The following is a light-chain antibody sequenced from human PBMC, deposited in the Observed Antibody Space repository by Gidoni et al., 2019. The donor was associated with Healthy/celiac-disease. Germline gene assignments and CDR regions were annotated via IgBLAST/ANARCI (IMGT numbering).Light chain of an antibody. V-gene: IGKV3-20*01. J-gene: IGKJ4*01. CDR1: QSVSSSY. Sequence: EIVLTQSPGTLSLSPGERATLSCRASQSVSSSYLAWYQQKPGQAPRLLIYGASSRATGIPDRFSGSGSGTDFTLTISRLEPEDFAVYYCQQYGSSPPQVTFGGXTKVEIK. CDR2: GAS. CDR3: QQYGSSPPQVT.